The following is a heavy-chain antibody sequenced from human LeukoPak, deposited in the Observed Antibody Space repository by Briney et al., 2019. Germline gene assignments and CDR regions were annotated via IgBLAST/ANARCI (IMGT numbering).Heavy chain of an antibody. J-gene: IGHJ4*02. CDR1: GYTFTSYY. CDR2: INPSGGST. D-gene: IGHD2-15*01. V-gene: IGHV1-46*01. CDR3: ARLPYCSGGSCYSARLDY. Sequence: ASVKVSCKASGYTFTSYYMHWVRQAPGQGLEWMGIINPSGGSTSYAQKFQGRVTMTRDTSTSTAYMELRSLRSDDTAVYYCARLPYCSGGSCYSARLDYWGQGTLVTVSS.